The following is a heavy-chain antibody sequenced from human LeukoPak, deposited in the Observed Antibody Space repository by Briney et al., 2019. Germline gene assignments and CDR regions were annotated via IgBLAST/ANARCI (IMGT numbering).Heavy chain of an antibody. Sequence: GGSLRLSCAASGFTFSSYGMHWVRQAPGKGLEWVAFIRYDGSNKYYADSVKGRFTISRDNSKNTLYLQMNSLRAEDTAVYYCARRSIRWCFSTSCSRYDNWFDPWGQGTLVTVSP. CDR1: GFTFSSYG. V-gene: IGHV3-30*02. J-gene: IGHJ5*02. CDR2: IRYDGSNK. D-gene: IGHD2-2*01. CDR3: ARRSIRWCFSTSCSRYDNWFDP.